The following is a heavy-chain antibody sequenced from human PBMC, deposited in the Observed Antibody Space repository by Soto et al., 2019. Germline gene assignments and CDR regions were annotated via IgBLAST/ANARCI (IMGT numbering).Heavy chain of an antibody. CDR3: ARVASLDGYKGWYFDL. D-gene: IGHD5-12*01. CDR2: IYTSGST. V-gene: IGHV4-4*07. Sequence: LEWIGRIYTSGSTNYNPSLKSRVTMSVDTSKNQFSLKLSSVTAADTAVYYCARVASLDGYKGWYFDLWGRGTLVTVSS. J-gene: IGHJ2*01.